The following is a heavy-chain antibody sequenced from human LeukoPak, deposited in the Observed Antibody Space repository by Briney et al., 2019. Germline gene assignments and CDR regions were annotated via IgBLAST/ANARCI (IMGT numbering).Heavy chain of an antibody. J-gene: IGHJ4*02. Sequence: QPGGSLRLSCAASGFTFNTYWMSWVRQAPGKGLEWVANMKQDGSEIYYVDSVRGRFSISRDNAKNSLYLQMNSPRDEDTAVYFCVRGGYYFDYWGQGTLVTVSS. CDR2: MKQDGSEI. CDR1: GFTFNTYW. CDR3: VRGGYYFDY. V-gene: IGHV3-7*01.